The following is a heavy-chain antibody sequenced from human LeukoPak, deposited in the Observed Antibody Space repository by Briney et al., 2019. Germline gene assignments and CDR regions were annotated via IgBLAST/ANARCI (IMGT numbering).Heavy chain of an antibody. J-gene: IGHJ4*02. CDR3: ARVGATRFHYFDY. CDR1: GYTFTSYA. CDR2: IIPIFGTA. Sequence: SVKVSCKASGYTFTSYAISWVRQAPGQGLEWMGGIIPIFGTANYAQKFQGRVTITADESTSTAYMELSSLRSEDTAVYYCARVGATRFHYFDYWGQGTLVTVSS. V-gene: IGHV1-69*13. D-gene: IGHD1-26*01.